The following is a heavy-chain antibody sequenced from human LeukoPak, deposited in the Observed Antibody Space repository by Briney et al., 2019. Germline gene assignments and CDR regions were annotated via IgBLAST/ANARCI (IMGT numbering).Heavy chain of an antibody. CDR1: GGTFSSYA. V-gene: IGHV1-69*01. Sequence: LEASVKVSCKASGGTFSSYAISWVRQAPGQGLEWMGGIIPIFGTANYAQKFQGRVTITADESTSTAYMELSSLRSEDTAVYYCAVMVRGVIGFDYWGRGTLVTVSS. D-gene: IGHD3-10*01. CDR2: IIPIFGTA. J-gene: IGHJ4*02. CDR3: AVMVRGVIGFDY.